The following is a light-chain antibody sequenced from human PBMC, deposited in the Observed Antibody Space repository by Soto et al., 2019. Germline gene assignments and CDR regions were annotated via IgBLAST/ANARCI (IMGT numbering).Light chain of an antibody. J-gene: IGLJ1*01. Sequence: QSVLTQPPSVSGAPGQTVTISCTGSSSNIGAGYDVHWYQQFPGKAPKLLIYGNSNRPSGVPDRFSGCKSGTSASLAVTGLQAEYEADYYCQSYDSSHNYVFGPGTKVTVL. CDR1: SSNIGAGYD. CDR2: GNS. V-gene: IGLV1-40*01. CDR3: QSYDSSHNYV.